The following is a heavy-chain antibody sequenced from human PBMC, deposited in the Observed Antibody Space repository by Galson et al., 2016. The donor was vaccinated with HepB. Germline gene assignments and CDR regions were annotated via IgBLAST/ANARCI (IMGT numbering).Heavy chain of an antibody. CDR3: ARRISSSRIHYGMDV. Sequence: SETLSLTCTVSGGSINSNSYFWEWIRQAPGKGLEWIGNIYFTGNTDYNPSLKSRVIIAADTSKNQFSLKVRSVTAADTAIYYCARRISSSRIHYGMDVWGKGTTVVISS. CDR2: IYFTGNT. CDR1: GGSINSNSYF. D-gene: IGHD6-13*01. V-gene: IGHV4-39*01. J-gene: IGHJ6*04.